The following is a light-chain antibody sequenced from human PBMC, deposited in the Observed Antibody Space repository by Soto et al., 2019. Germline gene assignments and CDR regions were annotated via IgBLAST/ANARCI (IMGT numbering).Light chain of an antibody. J-gene: IGKJ3*01. CDR2: DAV. CDR3: QQNGRSPT. V-gene: IGKV3-20*01. CDR1: RPVVRQY. Sequence: EIVLTPSPDALSLSPVERVSLSGMASRPVVRQYIAWYHQKPGQAPRLLIHDAVTRATGIPDRFSGSGSGSGTEFTLFISRLEPEDCGIYYCQQNGRSPTFGPGTKVDI.